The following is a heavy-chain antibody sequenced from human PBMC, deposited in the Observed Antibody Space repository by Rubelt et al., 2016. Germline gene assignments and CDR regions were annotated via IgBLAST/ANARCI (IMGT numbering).Heavy chain of an antibody. Sequence: VQLVESGGGLVQPGGSLRLSCAASGFTFSNYGMHWVRQAPGKGLEWVAIIWYDGGNKYYADSVKGRFTISRDNSKNTQYLQMNSLRPEDTAVYYCAREGSSPNWFDPWGQGTQVTVSA. V-gene: IGHV3-30*02. J-gene: IGHJ5*02. CDR2: IWYDGGNK. CDR1: GFTFSNYG. CDR3: AREGSSPNWFDP. D-gene: IGHD3-10*01.